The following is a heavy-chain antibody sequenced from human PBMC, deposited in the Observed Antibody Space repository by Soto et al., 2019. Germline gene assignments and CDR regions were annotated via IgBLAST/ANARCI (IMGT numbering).Heavy chain of an antibody. CDR3: AKVYSSGWSYAFDI. V-gene: IGHV3-30-3*01. Sequence: ESGGGVVQPVRSLRLSCVASGFTFSSYAMHWVRQAPGKGLEWVTVISSDGNNKYYADSVKGRFTISRDNSKNTLYLQMNSLKTEDTAVYFCAKVYSSGWSYAFDIWGQGTMVTVSS. D-gene: IGHD6-19*01. J-gene: IGHJ3*02. CDR1: GFTFSSYA. CDR2: ISSDGNNK.